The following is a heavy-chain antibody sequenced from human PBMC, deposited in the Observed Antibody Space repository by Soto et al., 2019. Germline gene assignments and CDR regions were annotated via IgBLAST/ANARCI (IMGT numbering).Heavy chain of an antibody. CDR1: GFTFSSYA. CDR2: TSYDGSNK. Sequence: QVQLVESGGGVVQPGRSLRLSCAASGFTFSSYAMHWVRQAPGKGLEWVAITSYDGSNKYYADSVKGRFTISRDNSKNTLDVQMSSLSAEDTAVYYCARVDSSSPNYYYYAMDVWGQGTTVTVSS. D-gene: IGHD6-6*01. V-gene: IGHV3-30-3*01. J-gene: IGHJ6*02. CDR3: ARVDSSSPNYYYYAMDV.